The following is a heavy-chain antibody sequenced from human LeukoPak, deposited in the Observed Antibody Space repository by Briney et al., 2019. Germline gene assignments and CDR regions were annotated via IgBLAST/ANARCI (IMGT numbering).Heavy chain of an antibody. Sequence: SETLSLTCTVSGGSISSYYWSWIRQPPGKGLEWIGYIYYSGSTNYNPSLKSRVTISVDTSKNQFSLNLSSVTAADTAVYYCARVSRLDFPLGHAFNIWGQGTMVTVSS. J-gene: IGHJ3*02. D-gene: IGHD3-3*01. CDR1: GGSISSYY. V-gene: IGHV4-59*08. CDR3: ARVSRLDFPLGHAFNI. CDR2: IYYSGST.